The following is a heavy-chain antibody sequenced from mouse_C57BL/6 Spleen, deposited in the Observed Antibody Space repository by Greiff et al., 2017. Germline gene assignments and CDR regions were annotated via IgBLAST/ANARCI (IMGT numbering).Heavy chain of an antibody. CDR2: IDPETGGT. Sequence: VKLMASGAELVRPGASVTLSCKASGYTFTDYEMHWVKPTPVHGLEWIGAIDPETGGTAYNQKFKGKAILTADKSSSTAYMELRSLTSEDSAVYYCTLRVFAYWGQGTLVTVSA. CDR1: GYTFTDYE. V-gene: IGHV1-15*01. J-gene: IGHJ3*01. CDR3: TLRVFAY.